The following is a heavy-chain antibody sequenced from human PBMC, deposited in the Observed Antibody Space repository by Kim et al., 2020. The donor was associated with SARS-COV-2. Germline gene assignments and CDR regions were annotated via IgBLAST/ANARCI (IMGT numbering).Heavy chain of an antibody. CDR1: GGSFSEYT. J-gene: IGHJ5*02. D-gene: IGHD2-8*01. CDR3: ARVAGNGLDL. V-gene: IGHV4-34*01. Sequence: SETLSLTCGVSGGSFSEYTWRWFRQPPGKELEWIGEINHSGSTKNNPSLKRRVTVSVDRSKKQISLKLTSVTAADTAVYYCARVAGNGLDLWGQGTLIAVSS. CDR2: INHSGST.